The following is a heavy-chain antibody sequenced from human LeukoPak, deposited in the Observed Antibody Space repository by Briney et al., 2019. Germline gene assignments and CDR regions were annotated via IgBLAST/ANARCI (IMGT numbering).Heavy chain of an antibody. CDR1: GDSISSGDYY. Sequence: SETLSLTCTVSGDSISSGDYYWSWIRQPPGKGLQWIGYIYYSGSTYYNPSLKSRVTISVDTSKNQFSLKLSSVTAADTAVYYCARAGYSSSLIIDYWGQGTLVTVSS. V-gene: IGHV4-30-4*08. D-gene: IGHD6-6*01. J-gene: IGHJ4*02. CDR2: IYYSGST. CDR3: ARAGYSSSLIIDY.